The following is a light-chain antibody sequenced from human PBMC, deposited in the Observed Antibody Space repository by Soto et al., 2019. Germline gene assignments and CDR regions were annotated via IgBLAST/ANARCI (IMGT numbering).Light chain of an antibody. V-gene: IGLV1-47*01. J-gene: IGLJ2*01. CDR2: RNN. CDR3: AAWDDSLSGVV. Sequence: QSVLTQPPSASGTPGQRVTISCSGSSSNIGSNYVYWYQQLPGTVPQLLIYRNNERPSGVPDRFSGSKSGTSASLAISGLRSEDEADYYCAAWDDSLSGVVFGEGTKVTVL. CDR1: SSNIGSNY.